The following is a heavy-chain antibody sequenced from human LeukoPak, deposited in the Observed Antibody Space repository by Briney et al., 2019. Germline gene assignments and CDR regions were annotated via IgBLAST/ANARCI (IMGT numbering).Heavy chain of an antibody. CDR3: TSKGACSGGSCPGLGY. D-gene: IGHD2-15*01. CDR1: GFNFGDYA. V-gene: IGHV3-49*04. J-gene: IGHJ4*02. Sequence: GGSLRLSCTASGFNFGDYAMSRVRQAPGKGLEWVGFIRSKAYGGTTEYAASVKGIFTVSRDDSRGIAYLQMNSLETKDTAVYFCTSKGACSGGSCPGLGYWGQGTLVTVSS. CDR2: IRSKAYGGTT.